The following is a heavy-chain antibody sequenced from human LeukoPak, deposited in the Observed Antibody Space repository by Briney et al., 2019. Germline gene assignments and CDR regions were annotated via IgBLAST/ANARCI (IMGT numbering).Heavy chain of an antibody. V-gene: IGHV1-69*04. D-gene: IGHD1-26*01. Sequence: GASVKVSCKASGGTFSSYAISWVRQAPGQGLEWMGRIIPILGIANYAQKFQGRVTITADKSTSTAYMELSSLRSEDTAVYYCARDSVTSGNTQYYYYYGMDVWGQGTTVTVSS. CDR2: IIPILGIA. J-gene: IGHJ6*02. CDR1: GGTFSSYA. CDR3: ARDSVTSGNTQYYYYYGMDV.